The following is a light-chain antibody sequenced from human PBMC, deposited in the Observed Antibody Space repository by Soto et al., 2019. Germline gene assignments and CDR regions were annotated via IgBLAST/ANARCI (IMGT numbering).Light chain of an antibody. CDR1: SSNIGAGYD. CDR2: GNN. V-gene: IGLV1-40*01. CDR3: QSFDSNLRGYV. Sequence: QSALTQPPSVSGAPGQRVTISCTGSSSNIGAGYDVHWYQHLPGRAPKLLLYGNNNRASGIPARFSASKSGTSDSLAITGLQAEDEADYFCQSFDSNLRGYVFGTGTKVTAL. J-gene: IGLJ1*01.